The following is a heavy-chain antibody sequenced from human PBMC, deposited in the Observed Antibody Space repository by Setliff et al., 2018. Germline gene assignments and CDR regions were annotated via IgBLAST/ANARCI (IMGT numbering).Heavy chain of an antibody. CDR3: TKGGTQDFDY. V-gene: IGHV3-7*01. CDR2: INQDGSET. D-gene: IGHD3-16*01. CDR1: GFTFSSFW. Sequence: PGGSLRLSCAASGFTFSSFWMSWVRQTPGKGLEWVANINQDGSETYYVDSVKGRFTISGDNAKNSLYLQINGLRAEDTAVYYCTKGGTQDFDYWGQGTLVTVSS. J-gene: IGHJ4*02.